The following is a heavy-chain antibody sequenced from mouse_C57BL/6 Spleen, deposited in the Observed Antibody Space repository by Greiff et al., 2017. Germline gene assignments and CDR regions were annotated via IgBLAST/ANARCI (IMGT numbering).Heavy chain of an antibody. CDR1: GYTFTSYW. CDR2: IHPNSGST. V-gene: IGHV1-64*01. D-gene: IGHD2-4*01. Sequence: QVQLQQPGAELVKPGASVKLSCKASGYTFTSYWMHWVKQRPGQGLEWIGMIHPNSGSTNYNEKFKSKATLTVDKSSSTAYMQLSSLTSEDSAVXYCARLYYDYDFFAYWGQGTLVTVSA. J-gene: IGHJ3*01. CDR3: ARLYYDYDFFAY.